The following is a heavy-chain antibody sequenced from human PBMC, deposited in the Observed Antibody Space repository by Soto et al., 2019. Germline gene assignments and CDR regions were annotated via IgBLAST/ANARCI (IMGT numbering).Heavy chain of an antibody. Sequence: SETLSLTCTVSGDSITSNIYHWAWIRQPPGKGLEWIGSLYYNGKIYYSPSLQSRVTISSDTSKNQFSLKLTSATAADTAVYYCAKIDYSLTGNFDNNWFAPWGQGTLVTVSS. CDR2: LYYNGKI. CDR3: AKIDYSLTGNFDNNWFAP. J-gene: IGHJ5*02. V-gene: IGHV4-39*01. CDR1: GDSITSNIYH. D-gene: IGHD3-9*01.